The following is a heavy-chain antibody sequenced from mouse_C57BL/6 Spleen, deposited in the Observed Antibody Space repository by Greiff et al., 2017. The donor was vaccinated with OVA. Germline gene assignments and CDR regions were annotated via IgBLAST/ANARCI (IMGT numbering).Heavy chain of an antibody. CDR3: ARPSDYYGSSWYFDV. CDR2: IYPRDGST. J-gene: IGHJ1*03. Sequence: QVQLKESDAELVKPGASVKISCKVSGYTFTDHTIHWMKQRPEQGLEWIGYIYPRDGSTKYNEKFKGKATLTADKSSSTAYMQLNSLTSEDSAVYFCARPSDYYGSSWYFDVWGTGTTVTVSS. D-gene: IGHD1-1*01. V-gene: IGHV1-78*01. CDR1: GYTFTDHT.